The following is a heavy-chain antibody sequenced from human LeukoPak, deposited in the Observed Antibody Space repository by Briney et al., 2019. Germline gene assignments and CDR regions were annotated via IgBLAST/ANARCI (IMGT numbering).Heavy chain of an antibody. CDR3: ARESVIVVVPAAMENWFDP. CDR1: GGSVSSGSYY. Sequence: SETLSLTCTVSGGSVSSGSYYWSWIRQPPGKGLEWIGYIYYSGSTNYNPSLKSRVTISVDTSKNQFSLKLSSVTAADTAVYYCARESVIVVVPAAMENWFDPWSQGTLVTVSS. CDR2: IYYSGST. V-gene: IGHV4-61*01. J-gene: IGHJ5*02. D-gene: IGHD2-2*01.